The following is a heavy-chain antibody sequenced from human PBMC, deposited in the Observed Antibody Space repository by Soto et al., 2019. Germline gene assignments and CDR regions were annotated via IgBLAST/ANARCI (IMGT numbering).Heavy chain of an antibody. D-gene: IGHD1-26*01. CDR3: ARDYLIVGATYLDY. J-gene: IGHJ4*02. V-gene: IGHV4-61*03. CDR2: IYYCEST. CDR1: GGSVSSGNHY. Sequence: SETLSLTCTVSGGSVSSGNHYLSWIRQPPGKGLEWIGYIYYCESTSFNPSLKSRVTITIDTSKNHFSFTLNSVTADTSVYYCARDYLIVGATYLDYWGRGTLVTVS.